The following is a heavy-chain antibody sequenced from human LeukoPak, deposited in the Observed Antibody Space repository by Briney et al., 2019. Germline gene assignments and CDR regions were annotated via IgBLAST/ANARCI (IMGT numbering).Heavy chain of an antibody. CDR1: GFTFSSYA. V-gene: IGHV3-23*01. CDR2: ISGSGGST. J-gene: IGHJ4*02. D-gene: IGHD2-15*01. CDR3: AKEGIFLLYYFDY. Sequence: GGSLRLSFAASGFTFSSYAMSGSRQPPGKGLEGVSAISGSGGSTYYADSVKGRFTISRDNSKNTLYLQMNSLRAEDTAVYYCAKEGIFLLYYFDYWGQGTLVTVSS.